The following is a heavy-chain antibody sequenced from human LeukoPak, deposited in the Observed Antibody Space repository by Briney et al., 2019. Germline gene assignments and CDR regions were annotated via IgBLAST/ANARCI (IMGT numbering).Heavy chain of an antibody. Sequence: PSETLSLTCAVYGGSFSGYYWSWIRQPPGKGLEWIGEINHSGSTNYNPSLKSRVTISVDTSKNQSSLKLSSVTAADTAVYYCARGYPYNYYDSSGYYRLAHFDYWGQGTLVTVSS. D-gene: IGHD3-22*01. CDR2: INHSGST. CDR3: ARGYPYNYYDSSGYYRLAHFDY. J-gene: IGHJ4*02. V-gene: IGHV4-34*01. CDR1: GGSFSGYY.